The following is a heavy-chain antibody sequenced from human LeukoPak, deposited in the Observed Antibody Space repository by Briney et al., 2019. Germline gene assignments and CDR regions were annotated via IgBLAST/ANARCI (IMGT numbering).Heavy chain of an antibody. CDR3: ASGDSSSWYFQFDY. CDR2: IIPIFGTA. Sequence: SVKVSCKASGGTFISYAISWVRQAPGQGLEWMGGIIPIFGTANYAQKFQGRVTITTDESTSTAYMELSSLRSEDTAVYYCASGDSSSWYFQFDYWGQGTLVTVSS. J-gene: IGHJ4*02. D-gene: IGHD6-13*01. CDR1: GGTFISYA. V-gene: IGHV1-69*05.